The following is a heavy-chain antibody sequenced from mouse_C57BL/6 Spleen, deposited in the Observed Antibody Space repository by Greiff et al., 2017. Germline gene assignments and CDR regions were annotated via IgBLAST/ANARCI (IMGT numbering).Heavy chain of an antibody. CDR1: GYTFTSYD. J-gene: IGHJ2*01. D-gene: IGHD1-1*01. CDR3: ARGGGYYYGSSLDY. CDR2: IYPRDGST. Sequence: QVQLKQSGPELVKPGASVKLSCKASGYTFTSYDINWVKQRPKQGLEWIGWIYPRDGSTKYNEKFKGKATLTVDTSSSTAYMELHSLTSEDSAVYFCARGGGYYYGSSLDYWGQGTTLTVSS. V-gene: IGHV1-85*01.